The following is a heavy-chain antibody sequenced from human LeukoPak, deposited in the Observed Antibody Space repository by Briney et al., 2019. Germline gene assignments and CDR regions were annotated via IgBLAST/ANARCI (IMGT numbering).Heavy chain of an antibody. V-gene: IGHV1-46*01. CDR3: ARHTTGYNSPRDSFNI. Sequence: ASVKVSCKASGYTFANYYMHWVRQAPGQGLEWMGMISPSGASTSYAQKFQGRVTMTRDVSTSTVYMELSSLRSEDTAVYYCARHTTGYNSPRDSFNIWGQGTMVTVSS. D-gene: IGHD1-1*01. J-gene: IGHJ3*02. CDR1: GYTFANYY. CDR2: ISPSGAST.